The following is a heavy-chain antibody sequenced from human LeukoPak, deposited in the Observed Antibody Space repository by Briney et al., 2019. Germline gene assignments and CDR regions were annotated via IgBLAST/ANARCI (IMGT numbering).Heavy chain of an antibody. V-gene: IGHV3-23*01. CDR3: AKDAYTSSWYYFDY. CDR2: ISGSAGSA. CDR1: GFTFSNYA. J-gene: IGHJ4*02. Sequence: GGSLRLSCAASGFTFSNYAMGWVRQAPGKGLEWVSAISGSAGSAYYADSVKGRFTISRDNSKNTLYLQMNSLRAGDTAVYYCAKDAYTSSWYYFDYWGQGTLVTVSS. D-gene: IGHD6-13*01.